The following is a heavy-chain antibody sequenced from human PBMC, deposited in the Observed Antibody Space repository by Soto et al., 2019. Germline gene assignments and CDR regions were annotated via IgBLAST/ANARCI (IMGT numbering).Heavy chain of an antibody. CDR1: GFTFNIAA. CDR2: IRNKAYGYAT. CDR3: LTYYSDSGDYYPHQIIDAFDV. V-gene: IGHV3-73*01. J-gene: IGHJ3*01. D-gene: IGHD3-22*01. Sequence: GGSLRLSCAASGFTFNIAAIHWVRQASGKGLEWVGLIRNKAYGYATAYAPSVKGRITVSRDDSKNMAFLEMNSLKTDDTAVYYCLTYYSDSGDYYPHQIIDAFDVWGQGTMVTVSS.